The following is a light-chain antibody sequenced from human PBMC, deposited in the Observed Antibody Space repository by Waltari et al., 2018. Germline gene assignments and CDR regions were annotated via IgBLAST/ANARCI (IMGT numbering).Light chain of an antibody. V-gene: IGKV3-20*01. CDR1: QTVSSSY. CDR3: QQYGSSGYT. CDR2: GAS. Sequence: EILPPKPPGTLSFPPGDRPTPPCRASQTVSSSYLAWYQQKPGQAPRLLIYGASSRATGIPDRFSGSGSGTDFTLTISRLEPEDFAVYYCQQYGSSGYTFGQGTKLEIK. J-gene: IGKJ2*01.